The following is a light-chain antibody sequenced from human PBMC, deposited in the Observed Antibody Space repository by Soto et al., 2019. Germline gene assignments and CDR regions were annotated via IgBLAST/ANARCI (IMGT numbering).Light chain of an antibody. Sequence: QSVLTQPASVSGSPGQSITISCTGTSSDVGGYNSVSWYRHDPGKAPKLMIYDVTNRPSGVSNRFSGSKSGNTASLTISGLQAEDEADYYCSSFTSSITYVFGTGNKVTV. CDR1: SSDVGGYNS. J-gene: IGLJ1*01. CDR2: DVT. CDR3: SSFTSSITYV. V-gene: IGLV2-14*01.